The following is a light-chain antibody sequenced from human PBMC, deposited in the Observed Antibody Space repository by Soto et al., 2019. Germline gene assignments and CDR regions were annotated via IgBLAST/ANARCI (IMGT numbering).Light chain of an antibody. Sequence: QSALTQPASVSGSPGQSITISCTGTSSDIGSYNLVSWYQQHPGKAPRLMISEVTKRPSGISNRFSGSKSGNTASLTISGLQAEDEADYYCCSFVHIPTSDVFGTGTKLTVL. J-gene: IGLJ1*01. CDR2: EVT. CDR1: SSDIGSYNL. V-gene: IGLV2-23*02. CDR3: CSFVHIPTSDV.